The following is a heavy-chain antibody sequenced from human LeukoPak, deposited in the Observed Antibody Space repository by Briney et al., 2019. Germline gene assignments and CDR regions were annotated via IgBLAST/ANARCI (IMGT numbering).Heavy chain of an antibody. CDR2: ISSSSTYI. Sequence: GGSLRLSCAASGFTFSSYSMNWVRQAPGKGLEWVSCISSSSTYIHYADSVEGRFTISRDNAKNSLYLQMNSLRAEDTAVYYCARDPDTNYPFDYWGQGTLVTVSS. J-gene: IGHJ4*02. CDR3: ARDPDTNYPFDY. CDR1: GFTFSSYS. V-gene: IGHV3-21*01. D-gene: IGHD4-11*01.